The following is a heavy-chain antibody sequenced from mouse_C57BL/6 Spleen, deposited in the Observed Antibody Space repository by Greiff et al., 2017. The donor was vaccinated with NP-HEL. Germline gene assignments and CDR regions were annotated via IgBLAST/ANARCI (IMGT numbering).Heavy chain of an antibody. V-gene: IGHV5-6*01. CDR3: ARDVYYYGSSYAMGY. CDR1: GFTFSSYG. Sequence: EVQLVESGGDLVKPGGSLKLSCAASGFTFSSYGMSWVRQTPDKRLEWVATISSGGSYTYYPDNVKGRFTISRDNAKNTLYLQMSSLKSEDTAMYYCARDVYYYGSSYAMGYWGQGTSVTVSS. D-gene: IGHD1-1*01. CDR2: ISSGGSYT. J-gene: IGHJ4*01.